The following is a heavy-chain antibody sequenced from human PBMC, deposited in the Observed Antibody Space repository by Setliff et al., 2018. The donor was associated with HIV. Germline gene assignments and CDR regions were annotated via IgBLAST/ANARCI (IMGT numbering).Heavy chain of an antibody. CDR3: ASTTYYYDSSGYNSWPLFDY. CDR2: IYSSGSP. V-gene: IGHV4-39*02. J-gene: IGHJ4*02. CDR1: GASISNSNSY. Sequence: PSETLSLTCTVYGASISNSNSYWGWIRQPPGKRLEWLGSIYSSGSPSYNPSLSSRLTISVDTSKNHVSLKLSSVTAADTAVYYCASTTYYYDSSGYNSWPLFDYWGQGTLVTVSS. D-gene: IGHD3-22*01.